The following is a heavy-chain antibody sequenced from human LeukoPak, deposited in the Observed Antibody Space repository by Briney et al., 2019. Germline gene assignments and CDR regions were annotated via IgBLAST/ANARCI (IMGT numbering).Heavy chain of an antibody. CDR3: TRGPPSRGYSYGPARDGLDV. J-gene: IGHJ6*04. CDR2: FNHGGST. D-gene: IGHD5-18*01. Sequence: SETLTLTCAAYGGTFSGYYWSWVRQSPGKGLEWIGEFNHGGSTKYNPSLESRVTISVDTSKNQFSLKVNSVIAADTAVYYCTRGPPSRGYSYGPARDGLDVWGKGTTVTVSS. V-gene: IGHV4-34*01. CDR1: GGTFSGYY.